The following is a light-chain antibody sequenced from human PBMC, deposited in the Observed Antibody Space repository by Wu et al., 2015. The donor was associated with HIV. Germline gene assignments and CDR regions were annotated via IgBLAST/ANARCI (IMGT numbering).Light chain of an antibody. CDR3: QHYNNYSYS. V-gene: IGKV1-5*03. CDR2: KAS. CDR1: QSISSW. Sequence: DIQMTQSPSTLSASVGDRVTITCRASQSISSWLAWYQQKPGKVPKLLIYKASSLESGVPSRFSGSGSGTEFTLTISSLQPDDFATYYCQHYNNYSYSFGQGTNLE. J-gene: IGKJ2*03.